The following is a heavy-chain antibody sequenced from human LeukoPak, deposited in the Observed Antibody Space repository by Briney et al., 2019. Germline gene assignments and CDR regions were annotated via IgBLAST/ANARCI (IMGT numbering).Heavy chain of an antibody. Sequence: SETLSLICTVSSDSISTVDFHCAWVRQPPGKGLEWIGSLSYSENTFHNPSIKSRVTVSVDASKSHLSLRLGSVTAADTAVYYCAVALITVTGPSTFAVWGQGTVVTVSS. CDR1: SDSISTVDFH. V-gene: IGHV4-39*02. CDR3: AVALITVTGPSTFAV. CDR2: LSYSENT. J-gene: IGHJ3*01. D-gene: IGHD3-22*01.